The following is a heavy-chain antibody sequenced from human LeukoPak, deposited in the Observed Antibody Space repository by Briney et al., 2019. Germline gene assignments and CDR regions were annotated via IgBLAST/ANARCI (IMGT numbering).Heavy chain of an antibody. CDR1: GYTFTSYD. Sequence: GASVKVSCKASGYTFTSYDISWERQAPGQGLEWMGWISAYNGNANYAQKLQGRVTMTTDTSTSTAYMELRSLRSDDTAVFYCARWSGGYYADYWGQGTLVTVSS. J-gene: IGHJ4*02. CDR2: ISAYNGNA. D-gene: IGHD3-22*01. CDR3: ARWSGGYYADY. V-gene: IGHV1-18*01.